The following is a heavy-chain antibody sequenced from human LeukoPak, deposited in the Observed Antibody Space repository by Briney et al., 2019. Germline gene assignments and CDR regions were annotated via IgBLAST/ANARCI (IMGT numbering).Heavy chain of an antibody. Sequence: SETLSLTCTVSGGSISSSSYYWSWIRQPAGKGLEWIGRIYTSGSTNYNPSLKSRVTMSVDTSKNQFSLKLSSVTAADTAVYYCARDRYCSGGSCYVDYWGQGTLVTVSS. J-gene: IGHJ4*02. D-gene: IGHD2-15*01. CDR2: IYTSGST. CDR3: ARDRYCSGGSCYVDY. CDR1: GGSISSSSYY. V-gene: IGHV4-61*02.